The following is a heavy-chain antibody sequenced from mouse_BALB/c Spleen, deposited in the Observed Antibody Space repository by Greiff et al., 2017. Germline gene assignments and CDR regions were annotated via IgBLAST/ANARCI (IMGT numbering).Heavy chain of an antibody. D-gene: IGHD2-3*01. V-gene: IGHV5-12-2*01. CDR2: ISNGGGST. CDR1: GFTFSSYT. Sequence: EVKLQESGGGLVQPGGSLKLSCAASGFTFSSYTMSWVRQTPEKRLEWVAYISNGGGSTYYPDTVKGRFTISRDNAKNTLYLQMSSLKSEDTAMYYCARPDGYYGYFDVWGAGTTVTVSS. J-gene: IGHJ1*01. CDR3: ARPDGYYGYFDV.